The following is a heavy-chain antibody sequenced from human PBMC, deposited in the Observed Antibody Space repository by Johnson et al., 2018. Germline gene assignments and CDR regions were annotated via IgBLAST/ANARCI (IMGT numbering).Heavy chain of an antibody. J-gene: IGHJ1*01. V-gene: IGHV1-8*01. D-gene: IGHD2-15*01. Sequence: QVQLVQSGAEVKKPGASVKVSCKASGYTFTSYDINWVRQATGQGLEWMGWMNPNSGNTASAQKFQGRVTMTRNTSISTAYLELSSLSSEDTAVYFCASGPCNDGRCYPTLFQDWGQGTLVTVSS. CDR2: MNPNSGNT. CDR1: GYTFTSYD. CDR3: ASGPCNDGRCYPTLFQD.